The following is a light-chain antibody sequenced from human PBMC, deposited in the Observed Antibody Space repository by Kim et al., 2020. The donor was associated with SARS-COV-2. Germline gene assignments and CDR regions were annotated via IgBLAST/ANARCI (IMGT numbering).Light chain of an antibody. J-gene: IGLJ2*01. CDR3: QAWDSSTAV. CDR2: QDS. V-gene: IGLV3-1*01. CDR1: KLGDKY. Sequence: AYPEQTASISCGGEKLGDKYACWYQQKPGQSPGLVIYQDSKRPSGIPGRFSGSNSGNTATLTISGTQAMDEADYYCQAWDSSTAVFGGGTQLTVL.